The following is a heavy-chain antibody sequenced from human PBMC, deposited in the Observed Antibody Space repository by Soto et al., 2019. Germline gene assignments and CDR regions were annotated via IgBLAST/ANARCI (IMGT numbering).Heavy chain of an antibody. CDR2: VNPNSGGT. CDR3: ARETLTGDEFDY. CDR1: GYTFTGYY. D-gene: IGHD7-27*01. Sequence: ASVKVSCKASGYTFTGYYMHWVRQAPGQGLEWMGWVNPNSGGTNYAQKFQGRVNMTRDTSISTAYMELSRLRSDDTAVYYCARETLTGDEFDYWGQGTLVTVSS. V-gene: IGHV1-2*02. J-gene: IGHJ4*02.